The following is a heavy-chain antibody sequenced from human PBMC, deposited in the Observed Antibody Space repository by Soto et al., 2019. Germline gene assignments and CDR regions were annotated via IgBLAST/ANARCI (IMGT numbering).Heavy chain of an antibody. CDR1: GFTFSTYS. D-gene: IGHD6-19*01. CDR3: ARVKAQILSSGWYGGDDI. V-gene: IGHV3-23*01. CDR2: IRDSGHST. Sequence: GGSLRLSCAASGFTFSTYSMTWVRQAPGKGLEWVSTIRDSGHSTHYADSVRGRFAISRDNSKNTLFLQMNSLRAEDTAVYYCARVKAQILSSGWYGGDDIWGQGTMLTVSS. J-gene: IGHJ3*02.